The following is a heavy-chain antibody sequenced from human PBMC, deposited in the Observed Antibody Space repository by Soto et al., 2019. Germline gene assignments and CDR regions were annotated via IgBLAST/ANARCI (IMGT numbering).Heavy chain of an antibody. Sequence: PXESLKISCKGSGYSFTSYWIGWVRQMPGKGLEWMGIIYPGDSDTRYSPSFQGQVTISADKSISTAYLQWSSLKASDTAMYYCARSSDYGDPVGYFDYWGQGTLVTVSS. J-gene: IGHJ4*02. CDR1: GYSFTSYW. CDR3: ARSSDYGDPVGYFDY. V-gene: IGHV5-51*01. D-gene: IGHD4-17*01. CDR2: IYPGDSDT.